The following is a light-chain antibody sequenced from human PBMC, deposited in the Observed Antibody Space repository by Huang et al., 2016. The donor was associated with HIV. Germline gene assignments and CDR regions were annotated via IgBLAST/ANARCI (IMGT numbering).Light chain of an antibody. V-gene: IGKV2-28*01. J-gene: IGKJ2*01. CDR1: QSLLRSSGYNY. Sequence: DIVMTQSPLSLPATPGAPAFISCNSSQSLLRSSGYNYLDWYLQKPGQSPQLLTSLGSNRASGVPDRFSGIGAGTDFTLRISRVEAEDVGVYYCMQGLQTPYTFGQGTNLEIK. CDR2: LGS. CDR3: MQGLQTPYT.